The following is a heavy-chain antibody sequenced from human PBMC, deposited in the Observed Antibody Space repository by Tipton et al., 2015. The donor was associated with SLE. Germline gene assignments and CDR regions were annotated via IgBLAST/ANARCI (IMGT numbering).Heavy chain of an antibody. Sequence: SLRLSCAASGFSFSNYAMSWVRQAPGKGLECVAAISGSGVNTYYPDSVKGRFTISRDNSKNTVFLQMNSLRAEDTAVYYCAKDKALGGGSCFDYWGQGALVTVSS. CDR3: AKDKALGGGSCFDY. J-gene: IGHJ4*02. D-gene: IGHD2-15*01. CDR2: ISGSGVNT. CDR1: GFSFSNYA. V-gene: IGHV3-23*01.